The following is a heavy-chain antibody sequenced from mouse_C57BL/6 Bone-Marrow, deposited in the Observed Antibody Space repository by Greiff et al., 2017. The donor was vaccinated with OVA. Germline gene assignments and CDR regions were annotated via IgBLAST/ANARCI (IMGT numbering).Heavy chain of an antibody. J-gene: IGHJ3*01. Sequence: VQLQQSGPELVKPGASVKISCKASGYTFTDYYMNWVKQSHGKSLEWIGDINPNNGGTSYNQKFKGKATLTVDKSSSTAYMELRSLTSEDSAVYYCANYGSTWFAYWGQGTLVTVSA. CDR2: INPNNGGT. V-gene: IGHV1-26*01. D-gene: IGHD1-1*01. CDR3: ANYGSTWFAY. CDR1: GYTFTDYY.